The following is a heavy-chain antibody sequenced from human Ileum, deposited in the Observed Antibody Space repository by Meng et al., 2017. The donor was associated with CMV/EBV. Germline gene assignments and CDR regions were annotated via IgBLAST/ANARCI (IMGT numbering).Heavy chain of an antibody. CDR3: ARGSRAYGMDV. D-gene: IGHD2-2*01. CDR1: RFPFANYA. J-gene: IGHJ6*02. CDR2: ISNSGSET. Sequence: SCAASRFPFANYAMNWVRQAPGKGLESVSSISNSGSETYYAASVKGRFTISRDNAKDSLYLQMNSLRTEDTAVYFCARGSRAYGMDVWGQGTTVTVSS. V-gene: IGHV3-21*01.